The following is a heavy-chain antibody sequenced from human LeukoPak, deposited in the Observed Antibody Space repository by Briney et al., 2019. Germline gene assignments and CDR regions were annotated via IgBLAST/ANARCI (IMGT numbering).Heavy chain of an antibody. J-gene: IGHJ4*02. CDR2: IYHSGST. D-gene: IGHD6-13*01. CDR3: ARVLQQLFDY. Sequence: SGTLSLTCAVSGYSISSGYYWGWIRQPPGKGLEWIGSIYHSGSTYYNPSLKSRVTISVDTSKNQFSLKLSSVTAADTAVYYCARVLQQLFDYWGRGTLVTVSS. CDR1: GYSISSGYY. V-gene: IGHV4-38-2*01.